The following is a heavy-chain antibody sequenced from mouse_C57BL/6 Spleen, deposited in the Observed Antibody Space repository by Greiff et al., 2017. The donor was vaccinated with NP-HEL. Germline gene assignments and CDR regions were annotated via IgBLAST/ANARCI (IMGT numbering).Heavy chain of an antibody. V-gene: IGHV1-18*01. J-gene: IGHJ2*01. Sequence: EVQLHQSGPELVKPGASVKIPCKASGYTFTDYNMDWVKQSHGKSLEWIGDINPNNGGTIYNQTFKGKATLTVDKSSSTAYMELRSLTSEDTAVYYCAREGPKRGYYFDYWGQGTTLTVSS. CDR3: AREGPKRGYYFDY. D-gene: IGHD6-5*01. CDR1: GYTFTDYN. CDR2: INPNNGGT.